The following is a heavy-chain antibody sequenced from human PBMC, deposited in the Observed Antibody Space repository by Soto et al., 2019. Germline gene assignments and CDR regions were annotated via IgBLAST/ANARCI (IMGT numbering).Heavy chain of an antibody. J-gene: IGHJ6*02. CDR2: IYPGDSDT. Sequence: GESLKISCKGSGYSFTSYWIGWVRQMPGKGLEWMGIIYPGDSDTRYSPSFQGQVTISADKSISTAYLQWSSLKASDTAMYYCARTTVTSLRYYGMAVWGQGTTVTVSS. V-gene: IGHV5-51*01. CDR3: ARTTVTSLRYYGMAV. D-gene: IGHD4-17*01. CDR1: GYSFTSYW.